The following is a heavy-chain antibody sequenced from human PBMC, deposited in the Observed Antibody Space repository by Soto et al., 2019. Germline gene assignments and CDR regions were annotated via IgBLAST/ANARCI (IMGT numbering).Heavy chain of an antibody. CDR3: ERIPRYSFPTADPLDN. CDR1: GGNFNTYT. Sequence: QVQLVQSGTDVKKPGSSVTVSCKASGGNFNTYTFSWVRQAPGQGLEWMGSILPIFGTTHYAQSVQGRLSITADQSSTTTYMELRRLTSHDTALYYCERIPRYSFPTADPLDNWGQGTLVTVSS. J-gene: IGHJ1*01. V-gene: IGHV1-69*01. CDR2: ILPIFGTT. D-gene: IGHD1-26*01.